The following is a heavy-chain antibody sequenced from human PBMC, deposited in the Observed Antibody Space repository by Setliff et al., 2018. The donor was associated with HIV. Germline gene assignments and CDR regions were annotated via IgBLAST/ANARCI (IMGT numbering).Heavy chain of an antibody. D-gene: IGHD1-26*01. CDR3: TRLRIVGATYWYFDL. CDR1: GFTFGDYA. CDR2: IRSKAYGGTT. J-gene: IGHJ2*01. V-gene: IGHV3-49*04. Sequence: PGGSLSLSCTASGFTFGDYAMSWVRQAPGKGLEWVGFIRSKAYGGTTEYAASVKGRFTISRDDSKSIAYLQMNSLKTEDTAVYYCTRLRIVGATYWYFDLWGRGTLVTVSS.